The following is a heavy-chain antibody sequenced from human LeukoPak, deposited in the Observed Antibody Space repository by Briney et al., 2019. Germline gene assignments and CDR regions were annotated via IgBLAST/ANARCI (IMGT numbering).Heavy chain of an antibody. CDR3: AREAYGGTSGMDV. Sequence: SETLSLTCTVSGGSVSSGSYYWSWIRQPPGKGLEWIGYIYYSGSTNYNPSLKSRVTISVDTSKNQFSLKLSSVTAADTAVYYCAREAYGGTSGMDVWGQGTTVTVSS. CDR1: GGSVSSGSYY. V-gene: IGHV4-61*01. D-gene: IGHD4-23*01. J-gene: IGHJ6*02. CDR2: IYYSGST.